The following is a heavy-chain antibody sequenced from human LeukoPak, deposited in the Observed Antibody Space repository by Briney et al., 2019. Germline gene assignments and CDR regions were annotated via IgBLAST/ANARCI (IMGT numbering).Heavy chain of an antibody. CDR2: INPNSGGT. V-gene: IGHV1-2*02. CDR1: GYTFTGYY. J-gene: IGHJ4*02. D-gene: IGHD5-24*01. CDR3: ARVSRDSYSYIDY. Sequence: GASVKVSCKASGYTFTGYYMHWVRQAPGQGLEWMGWINPNSGGTNYAQKFQGRVTMTRDTSISTAYMELSRLRSDDTAVYYCARVSRDSYSYIDYWGQGTLVTVSS.